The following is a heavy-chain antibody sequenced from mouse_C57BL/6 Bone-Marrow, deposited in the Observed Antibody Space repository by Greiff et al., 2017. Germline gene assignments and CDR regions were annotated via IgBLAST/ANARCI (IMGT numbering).Heavy chain of an antibody. D-gene: IGHD2-2*01. CDR2: ISSGGSYT. V-gene: IGHV5-6*01. CDR1: GFTFSSYG. CDR3: ARRGYDGAWFAY. J-gene: IGHJ3*01. Sequence: EVQVVESGGDLVKPGGSLKLSCAASGFTFSSYGMSWVRQTPDKRLEWVATISSGGSYTYYPDSVKGRFTISRDNAKNTLYLQMSSLKSEDTAMYYCARRGYDGAWFAYWGQGTLVTVSA.